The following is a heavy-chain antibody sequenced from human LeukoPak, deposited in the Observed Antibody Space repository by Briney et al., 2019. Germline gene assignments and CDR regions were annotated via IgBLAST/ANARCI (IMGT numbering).Heavy chain of an antibody. Sequence: SETLSLTCAVYGGSFTDYHWSWIRQSPGGRLEWIGEINYAGRTHYKPALKSRATISIDMSKNQVSLKMTSMAAADTAIYYCARERRVEVAARTTVAFDVWGQGTMVTVSS. D-gene: IGHD6-19*01. CDR3: ARERRVEVAARTTVAFDV. CDR2: INYAGRT. J-gene: IGHJ3*01. CDR1: GGSFTDYH. V-gene: IGHV4-34*01.